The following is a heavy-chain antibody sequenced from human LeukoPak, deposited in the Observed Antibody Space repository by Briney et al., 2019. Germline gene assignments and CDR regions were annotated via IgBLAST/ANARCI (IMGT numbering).Heavy chain of an antibody. D-gene: IGHD3-22*01. CDR2: ISSSASII. CDR1: GFTFSSYE. V-gene: IGHV3-48*03. J-gene: IGHJ2*01. Sequence: HPGGSLRLSCAVSGFTFSSYEMDWVRQAPGKGLQWVSYISSSASIIYYADSVRGRFTISRDNAKNSLYLQMNSLRAEDTAVYYCARRFPTMTHWYFDLWGRGTLVTVSS. CDR3: ARRFPTMTHWYFDL.